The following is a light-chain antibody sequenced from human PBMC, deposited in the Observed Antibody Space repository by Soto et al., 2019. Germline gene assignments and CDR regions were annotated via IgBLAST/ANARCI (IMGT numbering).Light chain of an antibody. CDR3: QQRTKSPPGLT. CDR2: DST. CDR1: QSVDNF. J-gene: IGKJ4*01. V-gene: IGKV3-11*01. Sequence: LTQSPGTLSLSPGEGASLSCRASQSVDNFLAWYQHKPGQPPMLLIYDSTNRAPGVSARFSATASGTDFTLSISSLEAEDFAVYYCQQRTKSPPGLTFGGGTRIEIK.